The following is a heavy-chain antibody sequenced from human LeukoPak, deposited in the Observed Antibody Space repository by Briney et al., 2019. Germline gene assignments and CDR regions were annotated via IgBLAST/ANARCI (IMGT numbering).Heavy chain of an antibody. CDR3: AKDSCSGGSCYEDY. J-gene: IGHJ4*02. D-gene: IGHD2-15*01. CDR1: GFTFSSYA. CDR2: ISGSGGST. Sequence: GGSLSLSCAASGFTFSSYAMSWVRQAPGKGLEWVSGISGSGGSTYYADSVKGRFTISRDNSKKTLYLQMNSLTAEDTAVYYCAKDSCSGGSCYEDYWGQGTLVTVSP. V-gene: IGHV3-23*01.